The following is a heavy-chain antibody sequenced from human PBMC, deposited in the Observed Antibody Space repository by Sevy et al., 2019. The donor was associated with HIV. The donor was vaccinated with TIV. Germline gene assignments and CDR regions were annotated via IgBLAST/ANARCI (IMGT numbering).Heavy chain of an antibody. J-gene: IGHJ6*02. CDR2: IYPADSDT. V-gene: IGHV5-51*01. Sequence: GESLKISCKXSXXXFTNYXIGWVRQMPGKGLEWMGIIYPADSDTRYSPSFQGQVTISADKSISTAYLQWSSLKASDTAIYYCARGGNEPYYYXYGMDVXGQGTTVTVSS. CDR1: XXXFTNYX. D-gene: IGHD3-16*01. CDR3: ARGGNEPYYYXYGMDV.